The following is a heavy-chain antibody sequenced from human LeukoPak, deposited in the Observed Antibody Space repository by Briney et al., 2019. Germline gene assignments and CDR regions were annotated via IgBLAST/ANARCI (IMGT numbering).Heavy chain of an antibody. CDR2: INPRGGST. J-gene: IGHJ4*02. CDR3: ARDKDVDTGLEY. CDR1: GYTFTSYY. D-gene: IGHD5-18*01. Sequence: ASVKVSCKASGYTFTSYYMHWVRQAPGQGLEWMGIINPRGGSTNYAQKFQGRVTMTRDTSTTTVYMELSSLRSDDTAVYYCARDKDVDTGLEYWGQGTLVTVSS. V-gene: IGHV1-46*01.